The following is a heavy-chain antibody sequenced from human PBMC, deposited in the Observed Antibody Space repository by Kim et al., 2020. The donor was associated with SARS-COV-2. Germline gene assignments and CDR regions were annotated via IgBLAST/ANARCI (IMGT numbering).Heavy chain of an antibody. CDR2: ISSDGNKK. D-gene: IGHD2-15*01. CDR1: GFTFSRYA. V-gene: IGHV3-30-3*01. Sequence: GGSLRLSCAASGFTFSRYALHWVRQAPGKGLEWVAVISSDGNKKYYEDSVKGRFTISRDNSKSSLYLQMNSLRPEDTSVYYCARGAAATHYYGLDVWG. J-gene: IGHJ6*02. CDR3: ARGAAATHYYGLDV.